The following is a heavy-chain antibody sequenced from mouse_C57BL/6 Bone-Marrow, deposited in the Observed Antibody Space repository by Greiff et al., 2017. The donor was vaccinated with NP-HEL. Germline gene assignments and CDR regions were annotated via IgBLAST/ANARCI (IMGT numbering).Heavy chain of an antibody. J-gene: IGHJ2*01. D-gene: IGHD1-1*01. V-gene: IGHV1-54*01. CDR3: ARWDYYGSSNY. Sequence: QVQLQQSGAELVRPGTSVKVSCKASGYAFTNYLIEWVKQRPGQGLEWIGVINPGSGGTNYNEKFKGKATLTADKSSSTAYMQLSSLTSEGSAVYFCARWDYYGSSNYWGQGTTLTVSS. CDR1: GYAFTNYL. CDR2: INPGSGGT.